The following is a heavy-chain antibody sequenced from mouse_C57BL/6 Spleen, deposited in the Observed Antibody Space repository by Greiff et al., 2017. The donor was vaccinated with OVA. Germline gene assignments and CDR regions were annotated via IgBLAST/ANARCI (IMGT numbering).Heavy chain of an antibody. V-gene: IGHV1-22*01. CDR2: INPNNGGT. D-gene: IGHD1-1*01. Sequence: VQLQQSGPELVKPGASVKMSCKASGYTFTDYNMHWVKQSHGKSLEWIGYINPNNGGTSYNQKFKGKATLTVNKSSSTAYMELRSLTSEDSAVYYCARQHYGSSYDAMDYWGQGTSVTVSS. CDR3: ARQHYGSSYDAMDY. J-gene: IGHJ4*01. CDR1: GYTFTDYN.